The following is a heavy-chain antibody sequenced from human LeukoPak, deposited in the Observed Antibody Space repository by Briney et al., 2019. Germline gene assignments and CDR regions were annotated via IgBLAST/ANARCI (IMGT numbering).Heavy chain of an antibody. D-gene: IGHD2-2*01. CDR2: IWYDGSNK. J-gene: IGHJ4*02. V-gene: IGHV3-33*01. CDR1: GFTFSNYG. CDR3: AVHCSSSSCPPDY. Sequence: GGSLRLSCAASGFTFSNYGMHWVRQAPGKGLEWVAVIWYDGSNKYYADSVKGRFTISRDNSKNTLYLQMNSLRAEDTAVYYRAVHCSSSSCPPDYWGQGTLVTVSS.